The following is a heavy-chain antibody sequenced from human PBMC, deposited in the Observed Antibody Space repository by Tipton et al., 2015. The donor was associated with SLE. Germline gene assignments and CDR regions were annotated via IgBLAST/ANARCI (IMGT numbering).Heavy chain of an antibody. CDR3: ARLGITICGVDLRGP. D-gene: IGHD3-3*01. Sequence: TLSLTCTVSGGSISSSSYYWGWIRQPPGKGLGWIGSTYYSGSTYYNPSLKSRVTISVDTSKNQFSLKMGSVTAADTAVYYCARLGITICGVDLRGPWGQGTLVTVSS. V-gene: IGHV4-39*07. CDR2: TYYSGST. J-gene: IGHJ5*02. CDR1: GGSISSSSYY.